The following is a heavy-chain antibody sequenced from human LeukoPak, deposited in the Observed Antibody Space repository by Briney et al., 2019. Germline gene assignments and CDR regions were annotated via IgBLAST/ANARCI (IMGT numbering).Heavy chain of an antibody. CDR3: ARQDYDFWSGSTTTRNNWFDP. D-gene: IGHD3-3*01. Sequence: PSETLSLTCTVSGGSISSSSYSWGWICQPPGKGLEWIGSVYYSGSTYYNPSLKSRVTISVDTSKNQFSLKLTSVTAADTAVYYCARQDYDFWSGSTTTRNNWFDPWGQGTLVTVSS. J-gene: IGHJ5*02. V-gene: IGHV4-39*01. CDR2: VYYSGST. CDR1: GGSISSSSYS.